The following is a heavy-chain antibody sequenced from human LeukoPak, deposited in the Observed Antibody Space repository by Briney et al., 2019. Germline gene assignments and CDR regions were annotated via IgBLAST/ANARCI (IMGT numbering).Heavy chain of an antibody. V-gene: IGHV1-18*01. J-gene: IGHJ4*02. CDR3: ATANNWNYALGY. D-gene: IGHD1-7*01. CDR2: ISTGNGNT. Sequence: SVKVSCKASGYTFTSYGITWVRQAPGQGLEWMGWISTGNGNTNSGQKFQGRVTMTTDTSTGTAYMGLRSLRSDDTAMYYCATANNWNYALGYWGQGTLVTVSS. CDR1: GYTFTSYG.